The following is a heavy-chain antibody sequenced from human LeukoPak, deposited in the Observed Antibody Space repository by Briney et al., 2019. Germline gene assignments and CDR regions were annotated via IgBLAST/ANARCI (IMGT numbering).Heavy chain of an antibody. Sequence: SETLSLTCAVYGGSFSGYYWSWIRQPPGKGLEWIGEINHSGSTNYNPSLKSRVTISVDTSKNQFSLKLSSVTAADTAVYYCATFRYCSTSSCSNRGWFDPWGQGTLVTVSS. D-gene: IGHD2-15*01. CDR3: ATFRYCSTSSCSNRGWFDP. V-gene: IGHV4-34*01. CDR1: GGSFSGYY. CDR2: INHSGST. J-gene: IGHJ5*02.